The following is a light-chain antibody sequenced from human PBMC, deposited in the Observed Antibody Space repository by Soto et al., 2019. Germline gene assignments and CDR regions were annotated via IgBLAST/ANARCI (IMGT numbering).Light chain of an antibody. CDR2: GAS. CDR1: QSVSSN. V-gene: IGKV3-11*01. Sequence: EIMMTKSPATLSVSPGERATLSCRASQSVSSNLAWYQQKPGQAPRLLIFGASSRATGIPARFSGSGFGTDFTLTISSLEPEDAAVYYCQQRSNWPPITFGQGTRLEIK. J-gene: IGKJ5*01. CDR3: QQRSNWPPIT.